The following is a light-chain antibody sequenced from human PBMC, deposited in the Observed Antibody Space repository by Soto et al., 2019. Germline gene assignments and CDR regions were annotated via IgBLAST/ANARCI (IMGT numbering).Light chain of an antibody. CDR1: SSDVGGYNY. CDR3: SSYTTRSIWV. J-gene: IGLJ3*02. CDR2: EVN. Sequence: QSALTQPPSASGSPGQSVAISCTGTSSDVGGYNYVSWYQQHPGKAPKLMIYEVNKRPSGVPDRFSGSKSGNTASLTVSGLQAEDEADYYCSSYTTRSIWVFGGGTKLTVL. V-gene: IGLV2-8*01.